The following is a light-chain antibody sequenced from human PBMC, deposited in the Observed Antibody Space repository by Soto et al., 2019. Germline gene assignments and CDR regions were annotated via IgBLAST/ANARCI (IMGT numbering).Light chain of an antibody. J-gene: IGKJ4*01. CDR1: QSVSNN. Sequence: EIVMTQSPATLSVSPGERATLSCRASQSVSNNLAWYQQKPAQAPRLLIYAASTRATSIPARFSGSGSGTEFTLTISSLHSEDFAVYFCQQYNYWITFGGGTRVEIK. CDR3: QQYNYWIT. CDR2: AAS. V-gene: IGKV3-15*01.